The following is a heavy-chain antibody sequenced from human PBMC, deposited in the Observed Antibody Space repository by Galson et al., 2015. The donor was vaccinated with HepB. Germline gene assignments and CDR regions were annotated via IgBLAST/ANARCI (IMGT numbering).Heavy chain of an antibody. V-gene: IGHV3-21*01. CDR2: ISSSSSYI. Sequence: SLRLSCAASGFTFSSYSMNWVRQAPGKGLEWVSSISSSSSYIYYADSVKGRFTISRDNAKNSLYLQMNSLRAEDTAVYYCARDRRQWLVDAFDIWGQGTMVTVSS. D-gene: IGHD6-19*01. CDR3: ARDRRQWLVDAFDI. CDR1: GFTFSSYS. J-gene: IGHJ3*02.